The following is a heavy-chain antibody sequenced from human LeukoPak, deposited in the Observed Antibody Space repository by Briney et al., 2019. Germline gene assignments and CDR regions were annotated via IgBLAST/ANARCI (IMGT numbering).Heavy chain of an antibody. J-gene: IGHJ5*02. CDR2: ISAYNGNT. V-gene: IGHV1-18*01. D-gene: IGHD2-2*01. Sequence: ASVKVSCKASGYTFTSYGISWVRQAPGQGLEWMGWISAYNGNTNYAQKLQGRVTMTTDTSTSTAYMELRSLRSDDTAVYYCAGGSSTSCYSIGCNRWFDPWGQGTLVTVSS. CDR3: AGGSSTSCYSIGCNRWFDP. CDR1: GYTFTSYG.